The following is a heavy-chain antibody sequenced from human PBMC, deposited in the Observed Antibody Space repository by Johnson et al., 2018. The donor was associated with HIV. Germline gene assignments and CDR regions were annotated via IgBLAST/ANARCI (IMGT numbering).Heavy chain of an antibody. CDR2: IIFDGVYK. Sequence: QVQLVESGGGVVQPGTSLTLSCAASGFPFRDSAMHWVRQAPGRGMEWLAVIIFDGVYKHHAESVRGRFTISRDNSKATLYLQMNSLTTEDTAVYYCTTAIVIDACDIWGQGTMVTVSS. CDR3: TTAIVIDACDI. J-gene: IGHJ3*02. CDR1: GFPFRDSA. V-gene: IGHV3-30-3*01. D-gene: IGHD3-16*02.